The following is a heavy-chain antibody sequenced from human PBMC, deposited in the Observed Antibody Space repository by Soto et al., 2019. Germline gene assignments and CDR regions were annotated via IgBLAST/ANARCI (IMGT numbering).Heavy chain of an antibody. CDR2: MSHSGTT. CDR3: ARLVATNIYYHYYGLDV. Sequence: QVQLQESGPGLVKPSETLSLTCTVSGGSISSYYWSWIRQPPGKGLEWIGYMSHSGTTDYSTSLKSRVTISEDTPRNQFALELSSLTAADTAVYYCARLVATNIYYHYYGLDVWGQGTTVTVSS. J-gene: IGHJ6*02. CDR1: GGSISSYY. D-gene: IGHD5-12*01. V-gene: IGHV4-59*01.